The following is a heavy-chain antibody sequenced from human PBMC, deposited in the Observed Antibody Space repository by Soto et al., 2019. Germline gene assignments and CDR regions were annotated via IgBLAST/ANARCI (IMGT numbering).Heavy chain of an antibody. Sequence: SETMCLTCAVADGTISSGGYSWSWIRQPPGKGLEWIGYIYHSGSTYYNPSLKSRVTISVDRSKNQFSLKLSSVTAADTAVYYCARAEGGIFDYWGQGTLVTVSS. J-gene: IGHJ4*02. CDR1: DGTISSGGYS. V-gene: IGHV4-30-2*01. CDR3: ARAEGGIFDY. CDR2: IYHSGST.